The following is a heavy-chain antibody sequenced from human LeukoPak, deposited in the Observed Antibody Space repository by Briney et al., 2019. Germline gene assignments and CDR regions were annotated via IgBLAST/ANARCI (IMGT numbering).Heavy chain of an antibody. D-gene: IGHD6-13*01. Sequence: SETLSLTCTVSGGSISRYYWSWIRQPPGKGLEWIGYIYYSGSTNYNPSLKSRVTISVDTSKNQFSLKLSSVTAADTAVYYCARHGRGVDSSSWYDYWGQGTLVTVSS. CDR1: GGSISRYY. V-gene: IGHV4-59*08. J-gene: IGHJ4*02. CDR3: ARHGRGVDSSSWYDY. CDR2: IYYSGST.